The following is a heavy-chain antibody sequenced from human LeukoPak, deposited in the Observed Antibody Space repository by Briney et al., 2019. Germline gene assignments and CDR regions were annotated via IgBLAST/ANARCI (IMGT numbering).Heavy chain of an antibody. Sequence: GRSLRLSCAASGFTFSSYAMHWVRQAPGKGLEWVAVISYDGSNKYYADSVKGRFTISRDNSENTLYLQMNSLRAEDTAVYYCARSIVVVPAAICWFDPWGQGTLVTVSS. CDR1: GFTFSSYA. CDR2: ISYDGSNK. V-gene: IGHV3-30*04. D-gene: IGHD2-2*01. CDR3: ARSIVVVPAAICWFDP. J-gene: IGHJ5*02.